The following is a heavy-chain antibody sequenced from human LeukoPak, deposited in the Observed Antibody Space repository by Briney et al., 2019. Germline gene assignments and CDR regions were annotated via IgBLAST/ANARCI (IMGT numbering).Heavy chain of an antibody. CDR3: AARKRVRPFDY. V-gene: IGHV4-34*01. CDR1: GGSFSGYY. J-gene: IGHJ4*02. Sequence: PSETLSLTCAVYGGSFSGYYWSWLRQPPGKGLEWIGEINHSGSTNYNPSLKSRVTISVDTSKNQFSLKLGSVTAADTAVYYCAARKRVRPFDYWGQGTLVTVSS. CDR2: INHSGST. D-gene: IGHD1-14*01.